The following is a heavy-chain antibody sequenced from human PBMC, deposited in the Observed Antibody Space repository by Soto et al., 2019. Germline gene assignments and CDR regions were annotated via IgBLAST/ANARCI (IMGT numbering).Heavy chain of an antibody. CDR1: GFTFSSYG. D-gene: IGHD3-10*01. CDR3: AKTPSGPFDY. Sequence: QVQLVESGGGVVQPGRSLRLSCAASGFTFSSYGMHWVRQAPGKGLEWVAVISYDGSNKYYADSVKGRFTISRDNSKNTLYLQMNSLRAEDTAVYYCAKTPSGPFDYWGQGTLVTFSS. J-gene: IGHJ4*02. CDR2: ISYDGSNK. V-gene: IGHV3-30*18.